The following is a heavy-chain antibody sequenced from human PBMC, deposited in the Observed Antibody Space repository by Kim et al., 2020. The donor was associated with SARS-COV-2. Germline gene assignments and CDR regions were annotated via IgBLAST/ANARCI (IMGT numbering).Heavy chain of an antibody. V-gene: IGHV4-39*01. J-gene: IGHJ6*02. Sequence: SETLSLTCTVSGGSISSSIYYWGWIRQPPGKGLEWIGSIYYSGSTYYNPSLKSRVTISVDTSKNQFSLKLSSVTAADTAVYYCARRVLRYFDWSQTNYYYYGMDVWGQGTTVTVSS. D-gene: IGHD3-9*01. CDR1: GGSISSSIYY. CDR3: ARRVLRYFDWSQTNYYYYGMDV. CDR2: IYYSGST.